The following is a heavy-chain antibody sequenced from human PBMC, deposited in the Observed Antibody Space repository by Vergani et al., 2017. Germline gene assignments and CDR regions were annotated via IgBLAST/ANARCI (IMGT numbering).Heavy chain of an antibody. D-gene: IGHD5-24*01. J-gene: IGHJ4*02. Sequence: QVQLVQSGAEVKKPGASVKVSCKASGYTFTSYYMHWVRQAPGQGLEWMGIINPSGGSTSYAQKFQGRVTMTRDTSTSTVYMELSSLRSEDTAVYYCARGREGYNSLGYYFDYWGQGTLVTVSS. CDR2: INPSGGST. CDR1: GYTFTSYY. CDR3: ARGREGYNSLGYYFDY. V-gene: IGHV1-46*01.